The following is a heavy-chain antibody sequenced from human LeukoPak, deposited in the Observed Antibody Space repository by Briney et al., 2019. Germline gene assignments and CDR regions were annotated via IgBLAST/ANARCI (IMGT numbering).Heavy chain of an antibody. Sequence: PSETLSLTCTVSGASISSGDFYWAWIRQHPGKGLDWIGYIYHSGRTHYNTSLKSRLTISLDTSKNQLSLNLTSVTAADTAVYYCARLRGVVRGLIRWFDPWGPGTLVTVSS. J-gene: IGHJ5*02. CDR2: IYHSGRT. V-gene: IGHV4-31*03. CDR1: GASISSGDFY. CDR3: ARLRGVVRGLIRWFDP. D-gene: IGHD3-10*01.